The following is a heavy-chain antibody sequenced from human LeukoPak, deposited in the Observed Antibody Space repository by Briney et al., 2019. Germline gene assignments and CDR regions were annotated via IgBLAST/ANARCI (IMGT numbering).Heavy chain of an antibody. J-gene: IGHJ4*02. V-gene: IGHV3-7*04. Sequence: TGGSLRLSCAGSGYTFSNYRMSWVRQAPGKGLEWVANIKQDGSEKYYVDSVKGRFTTSRDNANNLLYLQMNSLRDEDTAVYYCGRAKDYSSIWGQGTLVTVSS. CDR2: IKQDGSEK. CDR1: GYTFSNYR. D-gene: IGHD4-11*01. CDR3: GRAKDYSSI.